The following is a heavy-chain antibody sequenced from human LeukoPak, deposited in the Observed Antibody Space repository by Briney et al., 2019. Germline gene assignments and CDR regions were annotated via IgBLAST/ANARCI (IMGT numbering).Heavy chain of an antibody. Sequence: GGSLRLSCAASGFSFSDAWMSWVRQIPGKGLEWVGRIESKTDGGTTDYAAPVKGRFTISRDDSTNTLYLQMDSLKSEDTAVYYCTTYGSGRKFDYWGQGILVTVSS. CDR3: TTYGSGRKFDY. J-gene: IGHJ4*02. CDR2: IESKTDGGTT. D-gene: IGHD3-10*01. V-gene: IGHV3-15*04. CDR1: GFSFSDAW.